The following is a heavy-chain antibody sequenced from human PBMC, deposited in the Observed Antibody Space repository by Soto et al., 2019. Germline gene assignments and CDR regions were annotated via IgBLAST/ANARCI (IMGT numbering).Heavy chain of an antibody. Sequence: GGSLRLSCAASGFTFSSYGMHWVRQAPGKGLEWVANIKQDGSEKYYVDSVKGRFTISRDNAKNSLYLQMNSLRAEDTAVYYCASQRVTTDDYWGQGTLVTVSS. CDR3: ASQRVTTDDY. CDR1: GFTFSSYG. CDR2: IKQDGSEK. D-gene: IGHD3-10*01. J-gene: IGHJ4*02. V-gene: IGHV3-7*01.